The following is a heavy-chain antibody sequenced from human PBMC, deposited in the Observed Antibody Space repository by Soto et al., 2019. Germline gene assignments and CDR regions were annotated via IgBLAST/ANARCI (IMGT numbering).Heavy chain of an antibody. CDR3: TKVGAAYLVSRGDRWFDP. D-gene: IGHD1-26*01. CDR1: GDSISSSNW. V-gene: IGHV4-4*02. CDR2: IHPSGKT. J-gene: IGHJ5*02. Sequence: PSETLSLTCAVSGDSISSSNWWSWVRQPPGKGLEWIGEIHPSGKTNYNPSLKSRVTMSVDKSKNQFSLKLSSVTAADTAVYYCTKVGAAYLVSRGDRWFDPWGQGTLVTVLL.